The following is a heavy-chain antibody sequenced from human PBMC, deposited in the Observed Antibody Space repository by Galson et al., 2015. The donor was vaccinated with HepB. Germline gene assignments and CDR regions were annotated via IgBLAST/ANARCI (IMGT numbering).Heavy chain of an antibody. V-gene: IGHV5-10-1*01. CDR3: ARQSKIVVPASDQHGMDV. Sequence: QSGAEVKKPGESLRISCKGSGYSFTTYWINWVRQMPGKGLEWMGRIDPSDFYTDYSPSFQGHVSISADKSVNTAFLYWSSLKASDTAIYYCARQSKIVVPASDQHGMDVWGQGTTVTASS. J-gene: IGHJ6*02. CDR2: IDPSDFYT. D-gene: IGHD3-22*01. CDR1: GYSFTTYW.